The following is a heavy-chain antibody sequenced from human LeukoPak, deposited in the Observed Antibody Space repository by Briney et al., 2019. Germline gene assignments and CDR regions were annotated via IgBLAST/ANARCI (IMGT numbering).Heavy chain of an antibody. V-gene: IGHV1-69*13. Sequence: SVKVSCKASGGTFSSDAISWMRQAPGQGLEWMGGIIPIFGTANYAQKFQGRVTITADESTSTAYMELSSLRSEDTAVYYCASNDERFLEWLCMRAFDIWGQGTMVTVSS. CDR1: GGTFSSDA. D-gene: IGHD3-3*01. CDR3: ASNDERFLEWLCMRAFDI. J-gene: IGHJ3*02. CDR2: IIPIFGTA.